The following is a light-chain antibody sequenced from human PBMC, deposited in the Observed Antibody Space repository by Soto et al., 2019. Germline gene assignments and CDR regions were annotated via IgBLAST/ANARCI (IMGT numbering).Light chain of an antibody. Sequence: EIVLTQSPATLSLSPGERATLSCRASQSVSSYLAWYQQKPGQAPRLLIYDASNRATGIPARFSGSGSGTDFTLTISSLEPEDLAVYYCQQRSNWPRFTFGPETKVDIK. CDR3: QQRSNWPRFT. J-gene: IGKJ3*01. CDR2: DAS. CDR1: QSVSSY. V-gene: IGKV3-11*01.